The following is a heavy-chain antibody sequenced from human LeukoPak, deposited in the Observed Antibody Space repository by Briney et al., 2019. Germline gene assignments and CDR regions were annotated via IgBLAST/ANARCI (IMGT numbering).Heavy chain of an antibody. CDR3: ARKGGDSSGWFTRIDYFDY. CDR1: GYTFTGYY. V-gene: IGHV1-2*02. D-gene: IGHD6-19*01. J-gene: IGHJ4*02. CDR2: INPNSGGT. Sequence: GASVEVSCKASGYTFTGYYMHWVRQAPGQGLEGMGWINPNSGGTNYTRKFQGRVTMTRDTSISTAYMELSRLRSDDTAVYYCARKGGDSSGWFTRIDYFDYWGQGTLVTVSS.